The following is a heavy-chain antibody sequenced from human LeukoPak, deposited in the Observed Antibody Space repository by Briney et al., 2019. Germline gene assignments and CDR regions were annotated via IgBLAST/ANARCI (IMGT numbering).Heavy chain of an antibody. J-gene: IGHJ4*02. CDR1: GLTFTNYA. Sequence: GGSLRLSCAASGLTFTNYAMSWVRQAPGKGLEWVSSISGVGGGTYYADSVQGRFTISRDNSKTTLYLQMNSLRADDTAIYYCAKRSPPATYYFDYWGQGTLVTVSS. CDR3: AKRSPPATYYFDY. V-gene: IGHV3-23*01. CDR2: ISGVGGGT.